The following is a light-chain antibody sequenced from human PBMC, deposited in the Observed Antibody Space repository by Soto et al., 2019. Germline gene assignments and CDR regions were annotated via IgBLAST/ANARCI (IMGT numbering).Light chain of an antibody. CDR1: QSVSSNY. Sequence: EIVLTQSPGTLSLSPGERATLSCSASQSVSSNYLAWYQQKPGQAPRLLIYGASSRATGIPDRFSGSGSGTDFTLTISRLEPEDFAVYYCQQYGSSPWTFGQGTKVDI. CDR2: GAS. J-gene: IGKJ1*01. CDR3: QQYGSSPWT. V-gene: IGKV3-20*01.